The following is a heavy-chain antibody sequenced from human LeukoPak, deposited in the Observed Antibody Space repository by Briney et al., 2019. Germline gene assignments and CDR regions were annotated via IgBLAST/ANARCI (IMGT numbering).Heavy chain of an antibody. CDR2: ISGSGGST. CDR1: GFTFSSYA. D-gene: IGHD2-15*01. V-gene: IGHV3-23*01. Sequence: GGSLRLSCAASGFTFSSYAMSWVRQAPGKGLEWVSAISGSGGSTYYADSVKGRFTISRDNSKNTLYLQMNSLRAEDTAVYYCAKDTYCSGGSCYRTYYYYYGMDVWGQGTTVTVSS. J-gene: IGHJ6*02. CDR3: AKDTYCSGGSCYRTYYYYYGMDV.